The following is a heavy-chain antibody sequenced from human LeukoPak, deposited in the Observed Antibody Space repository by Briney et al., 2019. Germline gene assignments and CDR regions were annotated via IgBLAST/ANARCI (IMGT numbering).Heavy chain of an antibody. CDR3: ARPPTIFGVAYEYYFDY. V-gene: IGHV3-33*01. D-gene: IGHD3-3*01. CDR2: IWYDGSNK. J-gene: IGHJ4*02. Sequence: GGSLRLSCAASGFTFSSYGMHWVRQAPGKGLEWVAVIWYDGSNKYYADSVKGRFTISRDNSRNTLYLQMNSLRAEDTAVYYCARPPTIFGVAYEYYFDYWGQGTLVTVSS. CDR1: GFTFSSYG.